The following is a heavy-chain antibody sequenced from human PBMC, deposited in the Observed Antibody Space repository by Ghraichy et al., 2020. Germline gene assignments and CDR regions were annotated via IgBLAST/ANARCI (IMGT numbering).Heavy chain of an antibody. D-gene: IGHD3-16*01. CDR1: GGSTSSYY. CDR2: IYYSGST. Sequence: SQTLSLTCTVSGGSTSSYYWSWIRQPPGKGLEWIGYIYYSGSTNYNPSLKSRVTISVDTSKNQFSLKLSSVTAADTAVYYCARGLDYSSCFDYWGQGTLVTVSS. CDR3: ARGLDYSSCFDY. V-gene: IGHV4-59*08. J-gene: IGHJ4*02.